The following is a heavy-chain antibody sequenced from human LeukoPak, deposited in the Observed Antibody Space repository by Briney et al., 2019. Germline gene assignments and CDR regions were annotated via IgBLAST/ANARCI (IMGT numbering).Heavy chain of an antibody. CDR2: ISYTGST. J-gene: IGHJ4*02. D-gene: IGHD1-1*01. V-gene: IGHV4-59*08. CDR3: ARHEGTWTFDY. CDR1: GASITSYY. Sequence: SETRSFTCSVSGASITSYYWSWIRQPPGRGLEWLGYISYTGSTNYNPSLKSRLTISVDTSKNQLSLNLTTVTAADTAVYYCARHEGTWTFDYWGQGALVTVSS.